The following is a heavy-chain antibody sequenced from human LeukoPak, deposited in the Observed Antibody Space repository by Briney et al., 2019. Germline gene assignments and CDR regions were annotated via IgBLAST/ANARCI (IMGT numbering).Heavy chain of an antibody. J-gene: IGHJ4*02. CDR1: GFTFSSYT. Sequence: GGSLRLSCAASGFTFSSYTMGWVRQAPGKALEWVSEINDSGGNTYYARSVKGRFTISRDNSKNTVYLQMNSLRAEDTAVYYCAKERRDGYPDLDYWGQGTLVTVSS. V-gene: IGHV3-23*01. CDR3: AKERRDGYPDLDY. CDR2: INDSGGNT. D-gene: IGHD6-25*01.